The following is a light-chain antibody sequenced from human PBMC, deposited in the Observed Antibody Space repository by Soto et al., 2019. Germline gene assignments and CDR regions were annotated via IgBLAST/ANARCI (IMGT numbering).Light chain of an antibody. V-gene: IGKV3-11*01. Sequence: DIVMTQSPATLSVSPGEGATLSCRASQSVGSNLAWYQQKPGQAPRLLIYDASNRATGIPARFSGSGSGTDFTLTISSLEPEDFAVYYCQQRSNWPSITFGQGTRLEI. J-gene: IGKJ5*01. CDR1: QSVGSN. CDR3: QQRSNWPSIT. CDR2: DAS.